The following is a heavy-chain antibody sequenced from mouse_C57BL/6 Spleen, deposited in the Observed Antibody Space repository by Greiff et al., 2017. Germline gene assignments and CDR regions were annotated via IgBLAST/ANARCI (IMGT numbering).Heavy chain of an antibody. CDR3: TRPYGSSPPAWFAY. CDR2: IDPETGGT. D-gene: IGHD1-1*01. V-gene: IGHV1-15*01. CDR1: GYTFTDYE. Sequence: VKLQQSGAELVRPGASVTLSCKASGYTFTDYEMHWVKQTPVHGLEWIGAIDPETGGTAYNQKFKGKAILTADKASSTAYMELRSLTSEDSAVYYCTRPYGSSPPAWFAYWCQGTLVTVSA. J-gene: IGHJ3*01.